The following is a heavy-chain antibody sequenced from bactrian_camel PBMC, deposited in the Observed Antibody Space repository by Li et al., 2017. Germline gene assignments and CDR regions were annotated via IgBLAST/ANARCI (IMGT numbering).Heavy chain of an antibody. CDR1: GAIFNSYS. D-gene: IGHD2*01. J-gene: IGHJ4*01. CDR2: VGSDGST. Sequence: VQLVESGGGLVQPGGSLRPSCAGAGAIFNSYSMGWFRQAPGKEREGVAAVGSDGSTNYASTVKGRFTISRDNPKNTLYLQLNSLKIEDTAMYYCTFKIVPKYWGRGTQVTVS. CDR3: TFKIVPKY. V-gene: IGHV3S53*01.